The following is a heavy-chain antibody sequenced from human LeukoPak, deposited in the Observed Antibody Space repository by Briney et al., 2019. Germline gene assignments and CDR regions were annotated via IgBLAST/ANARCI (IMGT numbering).Heavy chain of an antibody. CDR2: IKYDDSEK. D-gene: IGHD5-24*01. J-gene: IGHJ4*02. CDR1: GFFFNSYW. Sequence: GGSLRLSCATPGFFFNSYWMTWVRQAPGKGLEWVANIKYDDSEKYLVESVKGRFTISRDNAQNSLFLQMDSLRVEDTAVYYCVRGRDGSFWGRGTQVTVSS. V-gene: IGHV3-7*01. CDR3: VRGRDGSF.